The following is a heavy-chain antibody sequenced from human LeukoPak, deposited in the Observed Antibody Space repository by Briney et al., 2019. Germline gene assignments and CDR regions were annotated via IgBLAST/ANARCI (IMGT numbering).Heavy chain of an antibody. J-gene: IGHJ4*02. Sequence: PGGSLRLSCAPSGFTFSSYAMSWVRQAPGKGLEWVSAISGSGGRTYYADSVKGRFTISRDNSKNTLYLQINSLRAEDTAVYYCAKDPAAFLFDYWGQGTLVTVSS. CDR1: GFTFSSYA. CDR2: ISGSGGRT. D-gene: IGHD2-2*01. CDR3: AKDPAAFLFDY. V-gene: IGHV3-23*01.